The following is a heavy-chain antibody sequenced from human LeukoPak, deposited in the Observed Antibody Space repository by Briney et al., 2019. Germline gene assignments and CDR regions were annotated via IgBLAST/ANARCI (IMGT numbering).Heavy chain of an antibody. CDR2: IYYSGST. CDR1: GGSISSYY. J-gene: IGHJ4*02. D-gene: IGHD3-10*01. CDR3: ARDLPIVI. Sequence: PSETLSLTCTVSGGSISSYYWSWLRHPPGKGLEWIGYIYYSGSTNYNPSLKSRVTISVDTSKNQFTLKLSSVTAAETAVYYCARDLPIVIWGQGTLVTVSS. V-gene: IGHV4-59*01.